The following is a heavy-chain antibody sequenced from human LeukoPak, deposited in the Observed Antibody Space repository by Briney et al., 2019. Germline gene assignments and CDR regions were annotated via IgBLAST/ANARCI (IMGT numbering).Heavy chain of an antibody. CDR1: GFTFSSYS. CDR2: ISSSSTI. J-gene: IGHJ4*02. Sequence: PGGSLRLSCAASGFTFSSYSMNWVRQAPGKGLEWVSYISSSSTIYYADSVKGRFTISRDNAKNPLYLQMNSLRDEDTAVYYCARNGYSSSWHDYWGQGTLVTVSS. CDR3: ARNGYSSSWHDY. V-gene: IGHV3-48*02. D-gene: IGHD6-13*01.